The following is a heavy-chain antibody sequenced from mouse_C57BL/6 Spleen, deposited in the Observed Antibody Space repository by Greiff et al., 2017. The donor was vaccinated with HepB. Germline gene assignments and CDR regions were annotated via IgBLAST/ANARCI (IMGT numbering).Heavy chain of an antibody. CDR1: GYTFTDYN. J-gene: IGHJ2*01. CDR3: EMTTVVEDY. CDR2: INPNNGGT. Sequence: EVQLQESGPELVKPGASVKMSCKASGYTFTDYNMHWVKQSHGKSLEWIGYINPNNGGTSYNQKFKGKATLTVNKSSSTAYMELRSLTSEDSAVYYCEMTTVVEDYWGQGTTLTVSS. V-gene: IGHV1-22*01. D-gene: IGHD1-1*01.